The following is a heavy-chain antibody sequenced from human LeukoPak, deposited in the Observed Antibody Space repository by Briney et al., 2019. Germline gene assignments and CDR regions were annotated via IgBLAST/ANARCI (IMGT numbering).Heavy chain of an antibody. D-gene: IGHD4-17*01. CDR1: GYTFTSYD. CDR3: ARGRDDYGDRDAFDI. CDR2: MNPNSGNT. Sequence: ASVKVSCKASGYTFTSYDINWVRQATGQGLEWMGWMNPNSGNTGYAQKFQCRVTITRNTSISTADMELSSLRSEDTAVYYCARGRDDYGDRDAFDIWGQGTMVTVSS. V-gene: IGHV1-8*01. J-gene: IGHJ3*02.